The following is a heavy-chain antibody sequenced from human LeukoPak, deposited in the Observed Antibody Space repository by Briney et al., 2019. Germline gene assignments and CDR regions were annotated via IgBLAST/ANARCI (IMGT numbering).Heavy chain of an antibody. J-gene: IGHJ4*02. V-gene: IGHV5-10-1*01. CDR1: GYSFTSYL. Sequence: KPGEALRISCKGSGYSFTSYLISWVRQMPGEGLEWMGRIDPSDNYTNSSPSLQGHVTNSADKSISTAYLQWSSLKASDTAMYYCARLVYSSGWYSLVDYWGQGTLVTVSS. D-gene: IGHD6-19*01. CDR2: IDPSDNYT. CDR3: ARLVYSSGWYSLVDY.